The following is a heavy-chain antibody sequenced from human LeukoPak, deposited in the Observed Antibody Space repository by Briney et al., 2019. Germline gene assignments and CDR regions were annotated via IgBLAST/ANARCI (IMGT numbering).Heavy chain of an antibody. V-gene: IGHV4-31*03. CDR3: ARYTVTTQKDAFDI. CDR2: IYYSGST. J-gene: IGHJ3*02. D-gene: IGHD4-17*01. CDR1: GGSISSGGNY. Sequence: ASQTLSLTCTVSGGSISSGGNYWSWIRQHPGKGLEWIGYIYYSGSTYYNPSLKSRVTISVDTSKNQFSLKLSSVTAADTAVYYCARYTVTTQKDAFDIWGQGTMVTVSS.